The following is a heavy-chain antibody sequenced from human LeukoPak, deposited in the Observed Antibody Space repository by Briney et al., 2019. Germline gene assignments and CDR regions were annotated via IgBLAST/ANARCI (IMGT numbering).Heavy chain of an antibody. CDR1: GFTFSTYD. J-gene: IGHJ6*02. CDR2: ISSSSRTI. D-gene: IGHD3-16*01. Sequence: GGSLRLSCAASGFTFSTYDMNWVRQAPGKGLEWVSYISSSSRTISYADSVKGRFTISRDNAKNSLYLQMNSLRAEDTAMYYCARLRYYAMDVWGQGTTVTASS. V-gene: IGHV3-48*01. CDR3: ARLRYYAMDV.